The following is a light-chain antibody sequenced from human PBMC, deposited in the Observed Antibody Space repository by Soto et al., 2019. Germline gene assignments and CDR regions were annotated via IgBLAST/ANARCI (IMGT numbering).Light chain of an antibody. CDR2: GAS. V-gene: IGKV1-33*01. CDR1: QDISNS. Sequence: DIELTQSPSSLSASVGDRVTITCQASQDISNSLKWYQQKPGKAPKPLIYGASNLETGVPSRFSGSGSGTDFTFTISSLQPEDISTYYCQQYDNVPITFGQGTRLDIK. J-gene: IGKJ5*01. CDR3: QQYDNVPIT.